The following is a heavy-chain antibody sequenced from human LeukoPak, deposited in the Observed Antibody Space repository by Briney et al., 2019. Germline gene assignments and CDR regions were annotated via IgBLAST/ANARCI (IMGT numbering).Heavy chain of an antibody. D-gene: IGHD3-9*01. Sequence: GGSLRLSCAASGFIFSSCAMSWARLAAGRGLEWVSAISGSGGSTFYADCVKGRFTISRDNSKNTLYLQMDSLRAEDTDVYYCVTYYDILPGYLLYYFHYRGQGTLVTVSS. CDR3: VTYYDILPGYLLYYFHY. CDR2: ISGSGGST. V-gene: IGHV3-23*01. CDR1: GFIFSSCA. J-gene: IGHJ4*02.